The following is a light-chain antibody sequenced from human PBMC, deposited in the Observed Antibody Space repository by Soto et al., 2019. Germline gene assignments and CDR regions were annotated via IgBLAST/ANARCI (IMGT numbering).Light chain of an antibody. Sequence: DIQMTQSPSTLSASVGDRVTINCRASQSIGRRLAWYQQKPGQAPKLLIYEASNLHSGVPSRFSGSGSGTDFTLTISSLQPDDFATCFCLQFHGSWSFGQGTKV. V-gene: IGKV1-5*03. J-gene: IGKJ1*01. CDR3: LQFHGSWS. CDR2: EAS. CDR1: QSIGRR.